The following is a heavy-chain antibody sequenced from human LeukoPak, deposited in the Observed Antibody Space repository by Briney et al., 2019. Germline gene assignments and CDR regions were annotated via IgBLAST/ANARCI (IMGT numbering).Heavy chain of an antibody. J-gene: IGHJ4*02. Sequence: PGGSLRESCAASGFAFSSQAMGWVRQAPGKGLEWVSVISDSGSITYYADSVKGRFTISRDNSKNTLFLQMNSLRAEDTAVYYCAKDARRTSGWYFFDYWGQGTLVTVSS. D-gene: IGHD6-19*01. CDR3: AKDARRTSGWYFFDY. CDR2: ISDSGSIT. CDR1: GFAFSSQA. V-gene: IGHV3-23*01.